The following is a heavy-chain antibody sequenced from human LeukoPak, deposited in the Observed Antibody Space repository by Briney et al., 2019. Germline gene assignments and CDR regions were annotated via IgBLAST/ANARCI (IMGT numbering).Heavy chain of an antibody. J-gene: IGHJ6*03. CDR1: GYIFTGYY. CDR3: ARSDYYYYYMDV. CDR2: NNPNSGGT. V-gene: IGHV1-2*02. Sequence: ASVKVSCKASGYIFTGYYMHWVRQAPGQGLEWMGWNNPNSGGTNYAQKFQGRVTMTRDTSISTAYMELSRLRSDDTAVYYCARSDYYYYYMDVWGKGTTVTVSS.